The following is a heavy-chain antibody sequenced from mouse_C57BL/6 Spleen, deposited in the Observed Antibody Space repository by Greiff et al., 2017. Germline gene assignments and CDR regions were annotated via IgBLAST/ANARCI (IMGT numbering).Heavy chain of an antibody. Sequence: VQLQQPGAELVRPGSSVKLSCKASGYTFTSYWMHWVKQRPIQGLEWIGNIDPSDSETHYNQKFKDKATLTVDKSSSTAYMQLISLTSEDSAVYYCVPYYYGSSCYFDYWGQGTTLTVSS. CDR1: GYTFTSYW. CDR3: VPYYYGSSCYFDY. D-gene: IGHD1-1*01. V-gene: IGHV1-52*01. CDR2: IDPSDSET. J-gene: IGHJ2*01.